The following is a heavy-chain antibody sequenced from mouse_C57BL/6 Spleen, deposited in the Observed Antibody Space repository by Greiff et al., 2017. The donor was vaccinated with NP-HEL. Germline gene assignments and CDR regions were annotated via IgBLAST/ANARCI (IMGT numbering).Heavy chain of an antibody. J-gene: IGHJ2*01. CDR1: GYTFTSYW. CDR3: ARDDGYCDY. V-gene: IGHV1-59*01. CDR2: IDPSDSYT. Sequence: QVQLQQPGAELVRPGTSVKLSCKASGYTFTSYWMHWVKQRPGQGLEWIGVIDPSDSYTNSNQKFKGKATLTVDTSSSTAYMQLISLTSEDSAVYYCARDDGYCDYWGQGTTLTVSS. D-gene: IGHD2-3*01.